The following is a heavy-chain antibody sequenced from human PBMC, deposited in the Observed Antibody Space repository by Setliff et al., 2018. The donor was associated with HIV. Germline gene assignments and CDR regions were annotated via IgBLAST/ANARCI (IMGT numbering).Heavy chain of an antibody. CDR2: IYNRGST. V-gene: IGHV4-38-2*02. CDR1: GYAISSGYY. Sequence: SETLSLTCAVSGYAISSGYYWGWIRRPPGKGLEWIGSIYNRGSTYYNSSLESRVAISLDTSSNQFSLKLSSVTAADTAVYHCAREREAWSAYDSWGQGTLVTVSS. D-gene: IGHD3-3*01. CDR3: AREREAWSAYDS. J-gene: IGHJ5*02.